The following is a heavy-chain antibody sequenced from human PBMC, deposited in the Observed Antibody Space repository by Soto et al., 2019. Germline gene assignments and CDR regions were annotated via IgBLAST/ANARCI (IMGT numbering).Heavy chain of an antibody. J-gene: IGHJ4*02. Sequence: PSQTLSLTCGISGDSVSNNNAAWNWIGQSPSRGLEWLGRTYYRSEWRYDYAVSVKGRININPDTSKNHFSLQLNSVTPEDTTVYYCARGGCYSVWTWGQGTQVTVSS. CDR1: GDSVSNNNAA. D-gene: IGHD6-19*01. CDR3: ARGGCYSVWT. V-gene: IGHV6-1*01. CDR2: TYYRSEWRY.